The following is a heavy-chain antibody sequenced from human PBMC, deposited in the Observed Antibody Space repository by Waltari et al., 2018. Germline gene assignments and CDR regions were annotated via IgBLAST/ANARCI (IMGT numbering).Heavy chain of an antibody. CDR2: IQQNGSEK. V-gene: IGHV3-7*01. Sequence: EVQLVESGGDLVQPGGSLRLCCAASGVTFGRSWMSWVRQAPGKGLEWVGNIQQNGSEKWYADSVRGRFTISRDNAMNSLYLQMNSLRVEDTAVYYCARDLVATPPWGQGTLVTVSS. D-gene: IGHD2-21*02. CDR1: GVTFGRSW. CDR3: ARDLVATPP. J-gene: IGHJ5*02.